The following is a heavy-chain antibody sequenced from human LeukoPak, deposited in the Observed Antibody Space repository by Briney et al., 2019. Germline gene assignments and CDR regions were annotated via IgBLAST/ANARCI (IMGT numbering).Heavy chain of an antibody. D-gene: IGHD5-24*01. CDR1: GYTFNSHG. CDR2: ISAYIGNT. Sequence: ASVKVSCKASGYTFNSHGISWVRQAPGQGLEWMGWISAYIGNTNYAQKFQGRVTMTTDTSTSTAYMELRSLRSDDTAVYYCARDISARDEAWWFDPWGQGTLVTVSP. V-gene: IGHV1-18*01. J-gene: IGHJ5*02. CDR3: ARDISARDEAWWFDP.